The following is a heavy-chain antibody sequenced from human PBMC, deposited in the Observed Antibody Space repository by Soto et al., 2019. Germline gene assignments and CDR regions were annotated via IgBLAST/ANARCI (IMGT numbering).Heavy chain of an antibody. CDR1: GFTFSAAA. CDR3: TASPY. J-gene: IGHJ4*02. V-gene: IGHV3-73*01. CDR2: IRSKTNNYVT. Sequence: GGSLRLSCVGSGFTFSAAAIHWVRQAPGQGLEWIGRIRSKTNNYVTAYSASVEGRFTLSRDDSRNTTYLEMQSLRVEDMAVYFCTASPYWGQGTLVTVSS.